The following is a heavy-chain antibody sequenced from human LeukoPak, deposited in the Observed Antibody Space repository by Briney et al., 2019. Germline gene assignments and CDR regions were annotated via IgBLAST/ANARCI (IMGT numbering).Heavy chain of an antibody. V-gene: IGHV1-8*03. CDR2: INPNSGNT. CDR1: GYTFTGYY. Sequence: ASVKVSCKASGYTFTGYYMHWVRQAPGQGLEWMGWINPNSGNTGYAQKFQGRVTITRNTSISTAYMELSSLRSEDTAVYYCARGQFGHYYGSGSYCNDNNFDYWGQGTLVTVSS. D-gene: IGHD3-10*01. CDR3: ARGQFGHYYGSGSYCNDNNFDY. J-gene: IGHJ4*02.